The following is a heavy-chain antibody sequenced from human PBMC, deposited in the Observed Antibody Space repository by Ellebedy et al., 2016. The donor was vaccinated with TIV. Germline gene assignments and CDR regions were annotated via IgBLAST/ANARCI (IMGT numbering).Heavy chain of an antibody. Sequence: PGGSLSLSCSASGFTFSRFAMHWIRQGPGKRPEYVSAINGNGGSAFYADSVKGRFTVSRDNSKNTMFLQMSSLRAEDTALYYCAVVAGSWYFDLWGRGTLVTVSS. CDR1: GFTFSRFA. CDR2: INGNGGSA. CDR3: AVVAGSWYFDL. V-gene: IGHV3-64D*09. J-gene: IGHJ2*01. D-gene: IGHD6-19*01.